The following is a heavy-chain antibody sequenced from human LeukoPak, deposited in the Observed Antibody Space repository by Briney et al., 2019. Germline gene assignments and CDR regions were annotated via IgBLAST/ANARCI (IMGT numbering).Heavy chain of an antibody. J-gene: IGHJ4*02. Sequence: GASVKVSCKASGYTFTDDYLHWVRQAPGQGLEWMGWINPKSGATHYAQMFQGRVTMTRDASISAAYLDLRGLRSDDTAVYYCARGELKMGSGGTYFRWWGQGTLVSVSS. CDR3: ARGELKMGSGGTYFRW. D-gene: IGHD2-15*01. CDR2: INPKSGAT. V-gene: IGHV1-2*02. CDR1: GYTFTDDY.